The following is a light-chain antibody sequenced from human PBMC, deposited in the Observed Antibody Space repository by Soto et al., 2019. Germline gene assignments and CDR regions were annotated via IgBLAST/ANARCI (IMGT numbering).Light chain of an antibody. CDR2: GNS. J-gene: IGLJ2*01. V-gene: IGLV1-40*01. Sequence: QSVLTQPPSVSGAPGQRDTISCTGSSSNIGAGYDVHWYQQLPGTAPKLLIYGNSNRPSGVPDRFSGSKSGTSASLAITGLQAEDEADYYCQSYDSSLSVLVFGGGTKLTVL. CDR3: QSYDSSLSVLV. CDR1: SSNIGAGYD.